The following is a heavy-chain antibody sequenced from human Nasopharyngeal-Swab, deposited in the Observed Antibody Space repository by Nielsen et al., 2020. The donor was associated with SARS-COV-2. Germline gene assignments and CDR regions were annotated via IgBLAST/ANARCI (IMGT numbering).Heavy chain of an antibody. V-gene: IGHV4-4*02. CDR1: GGSISSSNW. Sequence: SETLSLPCAVSGGSISSSNWWRWVRQPPGKGLEWIGEIYHSGSTNYNPSLKSRVTISVDKSKNQFSLKLSSVTAADTAVYYCARDSSGWVYGMDVWGQGTTVTVSS. CDR2: IYHSGST. CDR3: ARDSSGWVYGMDV. J-gene: IGHJ6*02. D-gene: IGHD6-19*01.